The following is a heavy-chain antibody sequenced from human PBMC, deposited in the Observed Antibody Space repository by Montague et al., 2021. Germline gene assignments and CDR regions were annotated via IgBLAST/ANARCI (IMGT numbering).Heavy chain of an antibody. CDR3: ARHSVRFESYYNGLDV. CDR2: IHQRRNIYYDPTT. CDR1: GGSFNAYY. Sequence: SETLSLTCAVYGGSFNAYYCSWIRHSPGKGLEWIGVIHQRRNIYYDPTTDYNPSLQNRVTIAVNASKNQFSLRLRSVTAADTAVYYCARHSVRFESYYNGLDVWGRGTPVSVSS. J-gene: IGHJ6*02. D-gene: IGHD3-10*01. V-gene: IGHV4-34*01.